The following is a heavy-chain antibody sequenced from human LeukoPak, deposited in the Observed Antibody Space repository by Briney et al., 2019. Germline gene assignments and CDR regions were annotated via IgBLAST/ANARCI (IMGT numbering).Heavy chain of an antibody. CDR1: GGSISSSSYY. J-gene: IGHJ4*02. CDR3: ARAGYFDWLYHTPFDY. Sequence: PSETLSLTCTVSGGSISSSSYYWGWIRQPPGKGLEWIGSIYYSGSTYYNPSLKSRVTISVDTSKNQFSLKLSSVTAADTAVYYCARAGYFDWLYHTPFDYWGQGTLVTASS. D-gene: IGHD3-9*01. V-gene: IGHV4-39*01. CDR2: IYYSGST.